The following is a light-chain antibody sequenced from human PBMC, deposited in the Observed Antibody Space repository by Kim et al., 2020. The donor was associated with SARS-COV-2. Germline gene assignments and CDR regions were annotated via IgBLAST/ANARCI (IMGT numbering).Light chain of an antibody. CDR2: KVS. CDR3: MQGIHPIT. Sequence: RPASISCRTSQRLVYSDGKTYVNWFQQRPGQTPRRLIDKVSNRDSGVPDRFSGSGSGTDFTLKISRVEAEDVGVYYCMQGIHPITFGQGTRLEIK. J-gene: IGKJ5*01. CDR1: QRLVYSDGKTY. V-gene: IGKV2-30*01.